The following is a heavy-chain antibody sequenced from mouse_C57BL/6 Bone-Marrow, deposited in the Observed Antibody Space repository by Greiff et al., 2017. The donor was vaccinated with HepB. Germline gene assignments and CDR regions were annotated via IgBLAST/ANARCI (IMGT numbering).Heavy chain of an antibody. CDR1: GFNIKDDY. D-gene: IGHD2-5*01. CDR3: TGYSNYVVDY. V-gene: IGHV14-4*01. J-gene: IGHJ2*01. Sequence: VQLKQSGAELVRPGASVKLSCTASGFNIKDDYMHWVKQRPEQGLEWIGWIDPENGDTEYASKFQGKATITADTSSNTAYLQISSLTSEDTAVYYCTGYSNYVVDYWGQGTTLTVSS. CDR2: IDPENGDT.